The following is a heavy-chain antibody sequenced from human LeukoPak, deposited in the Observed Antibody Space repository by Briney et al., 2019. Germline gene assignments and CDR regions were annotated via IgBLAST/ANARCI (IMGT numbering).Heavy chain of an antibody. D-gene: IGHD3-22*01. V-gene: IGHV1-46*01. CDR3: ARKVPNDSSGYYYRGQFDP. J-gene: IGHJ5*02. CDR1: GYTFTSRY. Sequence: ASVKVSCKASGYTFTSRYMHWVRQAPGQGLEWMGLINPSGSSTLYAQKFQGRVTMTRDMSTTTDYMELSSLRSEDTAVYYCARKVPNDSSGYYYRGQFDPWGQGTLVTVSS. CDR2: INPSGSST.